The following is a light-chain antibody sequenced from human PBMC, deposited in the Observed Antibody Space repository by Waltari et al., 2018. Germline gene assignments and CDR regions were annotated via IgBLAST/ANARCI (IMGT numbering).Light chain of an antibody. CDR3: SSYTSSSTLGGV. J-gene: IGLJ1*01. V-gene: IGLV2-14*01. CDR2: EVN. Sequence: QSALTQPASVSGSPGQSITISCTGTSSDVGGYNYVSWYQQHPGKAPKLMIYEVNNRPSGVSNRFSGSKSGNTASLTISGLQAEDEADYYCSSYTSSSTLGGVFGTGTKVTVL. CDR1: SSDVGGYNY.